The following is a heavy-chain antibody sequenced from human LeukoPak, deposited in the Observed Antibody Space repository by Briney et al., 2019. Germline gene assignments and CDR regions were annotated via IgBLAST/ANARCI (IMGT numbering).Heavy chain of an antibody. V-gene: IGHV3-21*01. CDR1: GFTFSSYS. J-gene: IGHJ4*02. D-gene: IGHD3-9*01. CDR3: ANSYYDILTGYSGGFDY. CDR2: ISSSSSYI. Sequence: PGGSLRLSCAASGFTFSSYSMNWVRQAPGKGLEWVSSISSSSSYIYYADSVKGRFTISRDNAKNSLYLQMNSLRAEDTAVYYCANSYYDILTGYSGGFDYWGQGTLVTVSS.